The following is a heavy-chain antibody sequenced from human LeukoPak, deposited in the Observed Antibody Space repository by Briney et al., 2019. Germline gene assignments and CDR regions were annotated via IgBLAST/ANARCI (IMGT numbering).Heavy chain of an antibody. D-gene: IGHD3-16*01. J-gene: IGHJ4*02. Sequence: GGSLRLSCAASGFTFSAYWMTWVRQAPGKGLEYVANIKQDGGEKNYVDSVKGRFIISRDNAKNSAYLQMNSLRVEDTAVYYCAREARGGDTRGQGTLVTVSS. CDR3: AREARGGDT. CDR1: GFTFSAYW. CDR2: IKQDGGEK. V-gene: IGHV3-7*01.